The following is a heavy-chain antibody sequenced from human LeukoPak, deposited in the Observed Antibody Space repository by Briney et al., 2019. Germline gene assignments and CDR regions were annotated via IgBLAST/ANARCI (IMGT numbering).Heavy chain of an antibody. V-gene: IGHV3-7*05. D-gene: IGHD3-3*01. CDR2: IKQDGSEK. J-gene: IGHJ4*02. CDR1: GFSFNNYW. Sequence: GGSLRLSCAVSGFSFNNYWMSWVRQAPGKGLEWVANIKQDGSEKYYVDSVKGRFSISRDNAKNSLYLQMNSLRAEDTAVYYCARNYDFWSGYLDYWGQGTLVTVSS. CDR3: ARNYDFWSGYLDY.